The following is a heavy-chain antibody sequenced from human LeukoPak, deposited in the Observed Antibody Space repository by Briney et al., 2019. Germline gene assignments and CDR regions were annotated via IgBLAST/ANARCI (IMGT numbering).Heavy chain of an antibody. D-gene: IGHD1-26*01. J-gene: IGHJ4*02. CDR3: AKPSSGNYPPTGY. CDR2: ISGSGDRT. CDR1: GLTFSSSA. V-gene: IGHV3-23*01. Sequence: GGSLRLSCAASGLTFSSSAMSWVRQAPGKGLEWVSAISGSGDRTHYADSVKGRFTISRDNSKNTLYLQINSLRAEDTAVYYCAKPSSGNYPPTGYWGQGTLVTVSS.